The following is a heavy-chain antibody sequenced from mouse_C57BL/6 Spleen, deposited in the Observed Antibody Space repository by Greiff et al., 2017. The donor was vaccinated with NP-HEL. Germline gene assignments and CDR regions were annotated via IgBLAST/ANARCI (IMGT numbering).Heavy chain of an antibody. J-gene: IGHJ4*01. CDR1: GYTFTSYW. CDR3: ASHYGSSPRWAMDY. Sequence: QLQQPGAELVKPGASVKLSCKASGYTFTSYWMHWVKQRPGQGLEWIGMIHPNSGSTNYNEKFKSKATLTVDKSSSTAYMQLSSLTSEDSAVYYCASHYGSSPRWAMDYWGQGTSVTVSS. V-gene: IGHV1-64*01. CDR2: IHPNSGST. D-gene: IGHD1-1*01.